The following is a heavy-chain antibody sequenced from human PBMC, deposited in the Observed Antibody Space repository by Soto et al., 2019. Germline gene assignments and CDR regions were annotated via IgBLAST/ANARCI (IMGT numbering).Heavy chain of an antibody. CDR3: AKRMGGSANGMGV. CDR1: GLSFDDYA. Sequence: EVQLVESGGGLVQPGRSLRLSCAASGLSFDDYAMHWVRQVPGKGLEWVSGISWDGGSIGYADSVKGRFSISRDNAKNSLYLKKNSLRVEDTALYYCAKRMGGSANGMGVWGQGTTVTVSS. J-gene: IGHJ6*02. CDR2: ISWDGGSI. V-gene: IGHV3-9*01. D-gene: IGHD6-19*01.